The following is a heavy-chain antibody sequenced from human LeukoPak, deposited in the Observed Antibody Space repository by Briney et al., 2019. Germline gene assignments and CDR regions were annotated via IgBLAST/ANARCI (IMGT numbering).Heavy chain of an antibody. V-gene: IGHV4-4*07. J-gene: IGHJ6*02. D-gene: IGHD6-25*01. CDR3: ARELTVAAYHYGMDV. Sequence: PSETLSLTCTVSGGSISSYYWSWIRQPAGKGLEWIGRIYTSGSTNYNPSLTSRVTMSVDTSKNQFSLKLSSVTAADTAVYYCARELTVAAYHYGMDVWGQGTTVTVSS. CDR2: IYTSGST. CDR1: GGSISSYY.